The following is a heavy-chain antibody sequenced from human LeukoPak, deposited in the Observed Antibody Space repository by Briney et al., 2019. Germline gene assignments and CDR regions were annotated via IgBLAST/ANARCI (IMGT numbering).Heavy chain of an antibody. CDR1: GFTFSSYA. Sequence: PGGSLRLSCAASGFTFSSYAVSWVRQAPGKGVEWVSAISGSGGTTYYADSVKGRFTISRDNSKNTLHLQMNSLRAEDTAVYYCAKGAGEWLYYFDYWGQGTLVTVSS. V-gene: IGHV3-23*01. CDR2: ISGSGGTT. CDR3: AKGAGEWLYYFDY. J-gene: IGHJ4*02. D-gene: IGHD3-3*01.